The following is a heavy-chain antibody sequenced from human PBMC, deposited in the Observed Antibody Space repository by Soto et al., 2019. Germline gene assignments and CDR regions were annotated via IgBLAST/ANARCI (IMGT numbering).Heavy chain of an antibody. CDR2: ISYDGSNK. V-gene: IGHV3-30-3*01. D-gene: IGHD3-10*01. Sequence: QVQLVESGGGVVQPGRSLRLSCAASGFTFSSYTMHWVRQAPGKGLEWVAVISYDGSNKYYADSVKGRFTISRDNSKNTLYLQMNSLRAEDMAVYYCARGYYGSGSYYNSWGQGTLVTVFS. CDR3: ARGYYGSGSYYNS. J-gene: IGHJ4*02. CDR1: GFTFSSYT.